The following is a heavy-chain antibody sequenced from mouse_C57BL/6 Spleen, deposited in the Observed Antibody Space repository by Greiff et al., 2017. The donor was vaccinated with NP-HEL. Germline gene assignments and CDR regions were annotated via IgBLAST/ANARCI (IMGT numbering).Heavy chain of an antibody. CDR3: ANAYYSNLYFDY. CDR2: IDPSDSYT. Sequence: QVQLQQPGAELVRPGTSVKLSCKASGYTFTSYWMHWVKQRPGQGLEWIGVIDPSDSYTNYNQKFKGKATLTVDTSSSTAYMQLSSLTSEDSAVYYCANAYYSNLYFDYWGQGTTLTVSS. J-gene: IGHJ2*01. V-gene: IGHV1-59*01. CDR1: GYTFTSYW. D-gene: IGHD2-5*01.